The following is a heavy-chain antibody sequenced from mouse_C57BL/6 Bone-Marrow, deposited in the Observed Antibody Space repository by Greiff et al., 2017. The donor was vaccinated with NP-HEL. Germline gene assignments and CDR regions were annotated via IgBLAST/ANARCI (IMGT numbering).Heavy chain of an antibody. J-gene: IGHJ4*01. Sequence: VKLMESGPELVKPGASVKISCKASGYAFSSSWMNWVKQRPGKGLEWIGRIYPGDGDTNYNGKFKGKATLTADKSSSTAYMQLSSLTSEDSAVYFCARSRDLDYWGQGTSVTVSS. CDR1: GYAFSSSW. D-gene: IGHD3-3*01. V-gene: IGHV1-82*01. CDR3: ARSRDLDY. CDR2: IYPGDGDT.